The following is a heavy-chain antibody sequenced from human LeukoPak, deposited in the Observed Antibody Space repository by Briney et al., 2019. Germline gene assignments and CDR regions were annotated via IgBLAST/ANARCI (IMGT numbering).Heavy chain of an antibody. J-gene: IGHJ5*02. V-gene: IGHV4-34*01. CDR1: GGSFSGYY. Sequence: SETLSLICAVYGGSFSGYYWSWIRQPPGKGLEWIGEINHSGSTNYNPSLKSRVTISVDTSKNQFSLKLSSVTAADTAVYYCARGHYGGNSWDPNWFDPWGQGTLVTVSS. CDR2: INHSGST. D-gene: IGHD4-23*01. CDR3: ARGHYGGNSWDPNWFDP.